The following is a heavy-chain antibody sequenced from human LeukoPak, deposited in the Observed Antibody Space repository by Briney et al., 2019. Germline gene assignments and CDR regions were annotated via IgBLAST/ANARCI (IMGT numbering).Heavy chain of an antibody. CDR1: GGSISSYY. Sequence: SETLSLTCTVSGGSISSYYWSWIRQPAGKGLEWIGRIYTSGSTNYNPSLKSRVTMSLDTSKNQFSLKLSSVTAADTAVYYCARGLRREQQLLRAFDDWGQGTLVTVSS. V-gene: IGHV4-4*07. J-gene: IGHJ4*02. CDR2: IYTSGST. CDR3: ARGLRREQQLLRAFDD. D-gene: IGHD6-13*01.